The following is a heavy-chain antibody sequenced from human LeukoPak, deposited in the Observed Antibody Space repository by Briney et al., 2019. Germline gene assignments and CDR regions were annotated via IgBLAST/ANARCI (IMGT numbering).Heavy chain of an antibody. CDR2: IKQDGSEK. Sequence: PGGSLRLSCAASGFTFSSYWMSWVRQAPGKRLEWVANIKQDGSEKYYVDSVKGRFTISRDNAKNSLYLQMNSLRAEDTAVYYCARDIPLAGEEEGPNWFDPWGQGTLVTVSS. V-gene: IGHV3-7*03. J-gene: IGHJ5*02. CDR1: GFTFSSYW. CDR3: ARDIPLAGEEEGPNWFDP. D-gene: IGHD6-19*01.